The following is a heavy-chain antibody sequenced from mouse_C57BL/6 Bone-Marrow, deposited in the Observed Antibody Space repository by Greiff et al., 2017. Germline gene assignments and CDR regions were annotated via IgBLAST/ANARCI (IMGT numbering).Heavy chain of an antibody. Sequence: QVQLQQSGTELVKPGASVKLSCKASGYTFTSYWMHWVKQRPGQGLEWIGNINPSNGGTKYNEKFKSKATLTVDKSSSTAYMQLSSLTSEDSAVYYCARDPYYYGSSVYYYAMDYWGQGTSVTVSS. V-gene: IGHV1-53*01. J-gene: IGHJ4*01. CDR3: ARDPYYYGSSVYYYAMDY. CDR2: INPSNGGT. CDR1: GYTFTSYW. D-gene: IGHD1-1*01.